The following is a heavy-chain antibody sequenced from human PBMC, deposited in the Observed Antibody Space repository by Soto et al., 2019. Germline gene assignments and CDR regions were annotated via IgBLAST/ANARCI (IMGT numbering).Heavy chain of an antibody. CDR2: ISAYNANT. V-gene: IGHV1-18*04. CDR1: GYTFTSYG. J-gene: IGHJ4*02. CDR3: ARDLYYDSSGRFDY. D-gene: IGHD3-22*01. Sequence: ASVKVSCKASGYTFTSYGISWVRQAPGQGLEWMGWISAYNANTNYAQKLQGRVTMTTDTSTSTAYMELRSLRSDDTAVYYCARDLYYDSSGRFDYWGQGTLVTVSS.